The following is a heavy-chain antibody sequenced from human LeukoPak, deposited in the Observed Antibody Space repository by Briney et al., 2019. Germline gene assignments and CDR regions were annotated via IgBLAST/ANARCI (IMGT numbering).Heavy chain of an antibody. J-gene: IGHJ5*02. CDR3: ARSPLTGNYGDWFDP. D-gene: IGHD3-9*01. CDR1: GGSVSSGSYY. CDR2: INHSGRT. Sequence: PSETLSLTCTVSGGSVSSGSYYWSWIRQPPGKGLELIGEINHSGRTNYNPSLKSRVTISVDTSKNQFSLNLSSVTAADTAVYYCARSPLTGNYGDWFDPWGQGTLVIVSS. V-gene: IGHV4-61*01.